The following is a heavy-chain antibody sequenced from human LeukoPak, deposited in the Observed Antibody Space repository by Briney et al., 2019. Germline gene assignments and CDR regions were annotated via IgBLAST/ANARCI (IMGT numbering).Heavy chain of an antibody. V-gene: IGHV4-61*05. Sequence: SETLSLTCTVSGGSIRSSYYYWGWIRQPPGKGLEWIGYIYYSGSTNYNPSLKSRVTISVDTSKNQFSLKLSSMTAADTAVYYCARNEGVLIFDYWGQGTLVTVSS. CDR2: IYYSGST. CDR3: ARNEGVLIFDY. CDR1: GGSIRSSYYY. J-gene: IGHJ4*02.